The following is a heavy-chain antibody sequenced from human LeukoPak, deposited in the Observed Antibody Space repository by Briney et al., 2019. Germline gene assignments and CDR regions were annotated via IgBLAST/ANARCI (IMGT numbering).Heavy chain of an antibody. Sequence: GRALRLSCAASGFTFCSYVMHWGGQAPGKGLEGVAVISYYGSNKYYADSVTGRFTISRDNSTKTLYLQMTCLSAADRAVYYCAGGIWASITGTPRWGEGTLVTVPS. CDR1: GFTFCSYV. CDR2: ISYYGSNK. V-gene: IGHV3-30-3*01. D-gene: IGHD1-7*01. CDR3: AGGIWASITGTPR. J-gene: IGHJ4*02.